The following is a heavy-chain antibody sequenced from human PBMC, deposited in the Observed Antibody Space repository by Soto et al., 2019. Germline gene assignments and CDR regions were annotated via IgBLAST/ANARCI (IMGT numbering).Heavy chain of an antibody. CDR2: ISAYNDHT. Sequence: QVQLVQSGAEVKKPGASVKVSCKAAGYTLTTYGVSWVRQAPGQGLEWVGWISAYNDHTNYAQKFQGRVTMTTDTSTCTAYKELRSLRSDDTAVYYCARGTYFDYWGQGTLVTVSS. CDR1: GYTLTTYG. V-gene: IGHV1-18*01. D-gene: IGHD1-1*01. CDR3: ARGTYFDY. J-gene: IGHJ4*02.